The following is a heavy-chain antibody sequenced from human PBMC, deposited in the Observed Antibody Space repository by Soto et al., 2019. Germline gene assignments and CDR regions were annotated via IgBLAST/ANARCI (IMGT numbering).Heavy chain of an antibody. D-gene: IGHD6-13*01. Sequence: GGSLRLSCAASGFTFSSYEMNCVRQAPGKGLEWVSYISSSGSTIYYEDSVKGRFTISRDNAKNSLYLQMNSLRAEDTAVYYCARDLYSSSWTYPDAFDIWGQGTMVTVSS. CDR2: ISSSGSTI. J-gene: IGHJ3*02. CDR1: GFTFSSYE. V-gene: IGHV3-48*03. CDR3: ARDLYSSSWTYPDAFDI.